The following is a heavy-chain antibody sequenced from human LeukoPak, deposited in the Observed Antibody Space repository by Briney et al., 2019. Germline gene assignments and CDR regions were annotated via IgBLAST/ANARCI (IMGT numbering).Heavy chain of an antibody. CDR2: ISGSGGST. V-gene: IGHV3-23*01. Sequence: PGGSLRLSCAASGFTFSSYAMSWVRQAPGKGLEWVSAISGSGGSTYYADSVKGRFTISRDNSKNTLYLQMSSLRAEDTAVYYCAKLRLRLDAFDIWGQGTMVTVSS. CDR3: AKLRLRLDAFDI. J-gene: IGHJ3*02. CDR1: GFTFSSYA. D-gene: IGHD3-16*01.